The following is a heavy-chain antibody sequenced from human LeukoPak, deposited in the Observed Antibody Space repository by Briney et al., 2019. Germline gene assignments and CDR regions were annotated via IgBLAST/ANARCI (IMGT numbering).Heavy chain of an antibody. CDR1: GGSISSSSYY. CDR2: IYYSGST. Sequence: SETLSLTCTVSGGSISSSSYYWGWIRQPPGKGLEWIGRIYYSGSTYYNPSLKIPVNISVGTSKNQFSLKLSSVTAADTAGYYCARLLRIAVAGSNWFDPWGQGTLVTVSS. CDR3: ARLLRIAVAGSNWFDP. J-gene: IGHJ5*02. D-gene: IGHD6-19*01. V-gene: IGHV4-39*01.